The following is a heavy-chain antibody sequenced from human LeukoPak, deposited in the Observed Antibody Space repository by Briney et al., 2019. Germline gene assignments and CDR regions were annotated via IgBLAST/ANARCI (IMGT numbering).Heavy chain of an antibody. V-gene: IGHV4-39*01. CDR2: IHYTGST. CDR1: GGSISSNSYY. D-gene: IGHD3-10*01. CDR3: ARRTYDYYGSGSLNWFDP. Sequence: SETLSLTCTVSGGSISSNSYYWGFIRQPPGKGLEWIGSIHYTGSTYQNPSLKSRVTVSVDTSKNQFSLKLSSVTAADTAVYYCARRTYDYYGSGSLNWFDPWGQGTLVTVSS. J-gene: IGHJ5*02.